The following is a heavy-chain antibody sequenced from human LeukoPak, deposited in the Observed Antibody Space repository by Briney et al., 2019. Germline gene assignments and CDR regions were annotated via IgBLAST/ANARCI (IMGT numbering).Heavy chain of an antibody. CDR2: INASGSRT. D-gene: IGHD3-3*01. V-gene: IGHV3-23*01. Sequence: GGSLRLSCGASGFTFRDYAMSWVRQAPGKGLEWVSGINASGSRTYYADSVKGRFTISRDNSKNTLYLQMNSLRAEDTAVYYCARGADFWSGPLDYWGQGTLVTVSS. CDR1: GFTFRDYA. J-gene: IGHJ4*02. CDR3: ARGADFWSGPLDY.